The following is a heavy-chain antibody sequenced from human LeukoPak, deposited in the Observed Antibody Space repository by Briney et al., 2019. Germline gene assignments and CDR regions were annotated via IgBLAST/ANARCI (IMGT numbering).Heavy chain of an antibody. Sequence: GGSLRLSCAASGFTFSSYEMNWVRQAPGKGLEWVSYISSSGSTIYYADSVKGRFTISRDNAKNSLYLQMNSLRAEDTAVYYCAKKGHSSSSGWFDPWGQGTLVTVSS. CDR1: GFTFSSYE. CDR3: AKKGHSSSSGWFDP. D-gene: IGHD6-6*01. CDR2: ISSSGSTI. J-gene: IGHJ5*02. V-gene: IGHV3-48*03.